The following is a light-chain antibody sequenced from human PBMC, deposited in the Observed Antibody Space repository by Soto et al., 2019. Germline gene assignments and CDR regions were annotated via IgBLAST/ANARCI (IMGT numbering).Light chain of an antibody. V-gene: IGKV3-15*01. CDR2: DAS. J-gene: IGKJ1*01. Sequence: EKVMTQSPATLSVSPGERATLSCRASQSVSSNLAWYQQKPGQPPRLLIYDASTRATGIPARFSGSGSGTEFTLTISSLQSEDLAVYYCQQYGDWPETFGQGTKVEIK. CDR3: QQYGDWPET. CDR1: QSVSSN.